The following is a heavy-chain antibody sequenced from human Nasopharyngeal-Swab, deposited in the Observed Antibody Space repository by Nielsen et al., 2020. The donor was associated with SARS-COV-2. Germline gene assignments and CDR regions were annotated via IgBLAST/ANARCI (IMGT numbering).Heavy chain of an antibody. CDR2: IYYSGST. J-gene: IGHJ4*02. CDR3: ASIVAAWAPGY. V-gene: IGHV4-39*01. Sequence: RQAPGKGLEWIGSIYYSGSTYYNPSLKSRVTISVDTSKNQFSLKLSSVTAADTAVYYCASIVAAWAPGYWGQGTLVTVSS. D-gene: IGHD6-13*01.